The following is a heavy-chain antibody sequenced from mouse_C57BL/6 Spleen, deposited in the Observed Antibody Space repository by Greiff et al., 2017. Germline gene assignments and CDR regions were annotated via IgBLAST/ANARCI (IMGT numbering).Heavy chain of an antibody. CDR2: INYDGSST. D-gene: IGHD2-5*01. Sequence: EVKLMESEGGLVQPGSSMKLSCTASGFTFSDYYMAWVRQVPEKGLEWVANINYDGSSTYYLDSLKSRFIISRDNAKNILYLQMSSLKSEDTATYYCARGGGGRSNYVLAYWGQGTLVTVSA. J-gene: IGHJ3*01. CDR3: ARGGGGRSNYVLAY. CDR1: GFTFSDYY. V-gene: IGHV5-16*01.